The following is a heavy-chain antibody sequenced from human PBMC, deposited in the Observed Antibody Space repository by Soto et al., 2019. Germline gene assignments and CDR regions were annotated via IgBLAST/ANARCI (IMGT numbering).Heavy chain of an antibody. CDR1: GFTFSSYA. CDR2: ISCSGGST. CDR3: AKVPDYDYVWGSLYDC. D-gene: IGHD3-16*01. J-gene: IGHJ4*02. Sequence: VQLLESGGGLVQPGGSLRLSCAASGFTFSSYAMSWVRQAPGKGLEWVSAISCSGGSTYYADSVEGRFTLSRDNSKNTLYLQKNRMRAEDRAVYYCAKVPDYDYVWGSLYDCWGQGTLGTVSS. V-gene: IGHV3-23*01.